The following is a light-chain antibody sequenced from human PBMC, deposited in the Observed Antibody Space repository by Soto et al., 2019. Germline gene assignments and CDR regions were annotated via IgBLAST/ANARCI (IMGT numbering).Light chain of an antibody. V-gene: IGKV1-5*03. J-gene: IGKJ4*01. CDR3: QQYEAYPLT. Sequence: DIQMTQSPSTLSASVGDRVTITCRASQSISTWLAWYQQKPGKAPNLLISKASSLESGVPSRFSGSGSGTEFTLTISSLQPDDFATYYCQQYEAYPLTFGGGTKVEI. CDR1: QSISTW. CDR2: KAS.